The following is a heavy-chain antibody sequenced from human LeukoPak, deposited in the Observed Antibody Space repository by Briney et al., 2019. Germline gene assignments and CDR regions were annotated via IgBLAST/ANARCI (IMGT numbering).Heavy chain of an antibody. CDR2: ISAYNGKT. J-gene: IGHJ6*02. Sequence: GASVKVSCKASGYTFTSYGISWVRQAPGQGLEWMGWISAYNGKTNYAQKLQGRVTITTDTSTSTAYMELRSLRSDDTAVYYCARVLRRDILTGYYPRYYYYGMDVWGQGTTVTVSS. CDR1: GYTFTSYG. CDR3: ARVLRRDILTGYYPRYYYYGMDV. D-gene: IGHD3-9*01. V-gene: IGHV1-18*01.